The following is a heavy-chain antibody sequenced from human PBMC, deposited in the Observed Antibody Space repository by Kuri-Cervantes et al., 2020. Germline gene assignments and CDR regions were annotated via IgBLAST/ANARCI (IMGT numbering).Heavy chain of an antibody. Sequence: SETLSPTCTVSGGSISSSSYYWGWIRQPPGKGLEWIGSIYYSGSTYYNPSLKSRVTISVDKSKNQFSLKLSSVTAADTAVYYCARVGLYCSGGSCFYYFDYWGQGTLVTVSS. CDR1: GGSISSSSYY. CDR3: ARVGLYCSGGSCFYYFDY. V-gene: IGHV4-39*07. CDR2: IYYSGST. D-gene: IGHD2-15*01. J-gene: IGHJ4*02.